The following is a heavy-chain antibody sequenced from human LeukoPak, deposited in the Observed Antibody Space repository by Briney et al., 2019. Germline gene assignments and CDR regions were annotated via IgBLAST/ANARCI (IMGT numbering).Heavy chain of an antibody. CDR2: ISNSAVST. J-gene: IGHJ4*02. Sequence: PGGSLRLFCAASGFTFSSDSMTWVRQAPGKGLEWVSTISNSAVSTFYADPVKGRFSISRDNSKNTLYLHMSSLSAEDTAMHYCAKDSFSTMWGPGTLVTVSS. CDR3: AKDSFSTM. V-gene: IGHV3-23*01. CDR1: GFTFSSDS. D-gene: IGHD2/OR15-2a*01.